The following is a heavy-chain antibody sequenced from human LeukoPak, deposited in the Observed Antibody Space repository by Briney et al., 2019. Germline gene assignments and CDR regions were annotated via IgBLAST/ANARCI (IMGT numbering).Heavy chain of an antibody. CDR3: AKGLLWFGELYADHDAFDI. V-gene: IGHV3-48*03. D-gene: IGHD3-10*01. Sequence: PGGSLRLSCAASGFTFSSYEMNWVRQAPGKGLEWVSYISSSGSTIYYADSVKGRFTISRDNSKNTLYLQMNSLRAEDTAVYYCAKGLLWFGELYADHDAFDIWGQGTMVTVSS. J-gene: IGHJ3*02. CDR2: ISSSGSTI. CDR1: GFTFSSYE.